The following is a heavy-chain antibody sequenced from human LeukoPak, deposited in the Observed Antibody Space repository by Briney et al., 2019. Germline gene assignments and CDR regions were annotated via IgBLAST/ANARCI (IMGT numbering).Heavy chain of an antibody. J-gene: IGHJ5*02. CDR2: IHFSGST. CDR1: GYSLSSGFY. CDR3: ARGWSSHHNWFDP. V-gene: IGHV4-38-2*02. D-gene: IGHD2-2*01. Sequence: SETLSLTCSVSGYSLSSGFYWGWIRQPPGKGLEWIGTIHFSGSTYYNPSLKSRVTISVDTSKNQFSLKVTTVTAADTAVYYCARGWSSHHNWFDPWGQGTLVTVSS.